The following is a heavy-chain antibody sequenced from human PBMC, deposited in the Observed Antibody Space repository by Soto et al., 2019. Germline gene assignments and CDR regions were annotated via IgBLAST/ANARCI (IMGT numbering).Heavy chain of an antibody. CDR2: IYYSGST. CDR1: GGSISSSSYY. V-gene: IGHV4-39*01. Sequence: QLQLQESGPGLVKPSETLSLTCTVSGGSISSSSYYWGWIRQPPGKGLEWIGSIYYSGSTYYNPSLKSRVTIYVATSKNQFSLKLSSVTAADTAVYYCARHHGWWVRGVIITSHDYWGQGTLVTVSS. J-gene: IGHJ4*02. D-gene: IGHD3-10*01. CDR3: ARHHGWWVRGVIITSHDY.